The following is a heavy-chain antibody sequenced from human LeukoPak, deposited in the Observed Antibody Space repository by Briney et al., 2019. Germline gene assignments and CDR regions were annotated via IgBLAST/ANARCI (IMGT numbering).Heavy chain of an antibody. Sequence: SETLSLTCAVYGGSFSGYYWSWIRQPQGKGLEWIGEINHSGSTNYNPSLKSRVTISVDTSKNQFSLKLSSVTAADTAVYYCARGHHGSGSYSSWGQGTLVTVSS. D-gene: IGHD3-10*01. V-gene: IGHV4-34*01. CDR1: GGSFSGYY. CDR3: ARGHHGSGSYSS. J-gene: IGHJ4*02. CDR2: INHSGST.